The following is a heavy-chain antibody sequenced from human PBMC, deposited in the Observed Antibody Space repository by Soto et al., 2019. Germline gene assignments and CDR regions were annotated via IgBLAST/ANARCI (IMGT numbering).Heavy chain of an antibody. D-gene: IGHD2-2*01. CDR2: ISSSSSTI. CDR3: ARDERPLSVPAPVILQPTGSYYYYYMDV. CDR1: GFTFSSYS. Sequence: GGSLRLSCAASGFTFSSYSMNWVRQAPGKGLEWVSYISSSSSTIYYADSVKGRFTISRDNAKNSLYLQMNSLRAGDTAVYYCARDERPLSVPAPVILQPTGSYYYYYMDVWGKGTTVTVSS. V-gene: IGHV3-48*01. J-gene: IGHJ6*03.